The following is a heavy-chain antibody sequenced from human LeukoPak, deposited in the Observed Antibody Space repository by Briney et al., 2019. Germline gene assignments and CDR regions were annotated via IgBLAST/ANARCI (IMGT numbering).Heavy chain of an antibody. J-gene: IGHJ4*02. CDR2: INHSGST. V-gene: IGHV4-34*01. Sequence: PSETLSLTCAVYGGSFSGYYWSWIRQPPGKGLEWIGEINHSGSTNYNPSLKSRVTISVDTSKNQFSLKLSSVTAADTAVYYCAKAPRGGLWFGELFDYWGQGTLVTVSS. CDR1: GGSFSGYY. CDR3: AKAPRGGLWFGELFDY. D-gene: IGHD3-10*01.